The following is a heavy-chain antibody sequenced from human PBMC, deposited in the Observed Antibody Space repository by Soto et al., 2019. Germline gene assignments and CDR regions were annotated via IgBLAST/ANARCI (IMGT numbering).Heavy chain of an antibody. D-gene: IGHD2-2*01. CDR2: ISSSGSTI. CDR1: GFTFSSYE. CDR3: AREVKRVPAAYYYYYYGMDV. Sequence: LRLSCAASGFTFSSYEMNWVRQAPGKGLEWVSYISSSGSTIYYADSVKGRFTISRDNAKNSLYLQMNSLRAEDTAVYYCAREVKRVPAAYYYYYYGMDVWGQGTTVTVSS. V-gene: IGHV3-48*03. J-gene: IGHJ6*02.